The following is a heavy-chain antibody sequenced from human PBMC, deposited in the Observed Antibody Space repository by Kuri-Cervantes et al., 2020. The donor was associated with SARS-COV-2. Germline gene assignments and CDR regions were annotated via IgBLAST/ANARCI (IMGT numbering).Heavy chain of an antibody. J-gene: IGHJ4*02. CDR2: FDPEDGET. Sequence: ASVKVSCKGYGYTVSSYGIAWVRQAPGKGLEWMGGFDPEDGETIYAQKFQGRVTMTEDTSTDTAYMELSSLRSEDTAVYYCATGIRWSHPFDYWGQGTLVTVSS. CDR3: ATGIRWSHPFDY. V-gene: IGHV1-24*01. D-gene: IGHD5-24*01. CDR1: GYTVSSYG.